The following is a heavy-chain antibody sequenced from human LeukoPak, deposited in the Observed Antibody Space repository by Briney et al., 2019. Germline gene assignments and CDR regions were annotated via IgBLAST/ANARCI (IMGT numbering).Heavy chain of an antibody. D-gene: IGHD3-3*01. CDR1: GGSISSYC. J-gene: IGHJ5*02. CDR2: IYTSGST. CDR3: ATSYDAKRAPYDL. Sequence: PSETLSLTCTVSGGSISSYCWSWVRQPPGKGLEWIGYIYTSGSTYYNPSLKSRVTMSADTSKNQLSMELRFLTAADTAVYYCATSYDAKRAPYDLWGQGALVTVSS. V-gene: IGHV4-4*09.